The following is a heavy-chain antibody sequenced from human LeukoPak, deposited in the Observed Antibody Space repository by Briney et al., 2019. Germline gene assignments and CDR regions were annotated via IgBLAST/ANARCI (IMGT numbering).Heavy chain of an antibody. CDR2: INHSGST. Sequence: SETLSLTCAVYGGSFSGYYWSWIRQPPGKGLEWIGEINHSGSTNYNPSLKSRVTISVDTSKNQFSLKLTSVTAADTAVYYCAKGGGAFDRWGRGSLVTVSS. V-gene: IGHV4-34*01. D-gene: IGHD2-15*01. J-gene: IGHJ5*02. CDR3: AKGGGAFDR. CDR1: GGSFSGYY.